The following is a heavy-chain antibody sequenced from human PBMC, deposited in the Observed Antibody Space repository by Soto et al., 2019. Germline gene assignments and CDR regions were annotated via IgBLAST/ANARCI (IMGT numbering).Heavy chain of an antibody. V-gene: IGHV4-59*01. J-gene: IGHJ5*02. D-gene: IGHD3-16*01. CDR1: GGSISPYY. CDR2: IYYSGIT. Sequence: SETLSLTCTVSGGSISPYYWSWIRQPPGKGLEWIGYIYYSGITNYNHARQSRVTISLDTSKDQFSLKLSSVTAADTAVYYCARELGQRRDRNWFDPWGQGTLVTVSS. CDR3: ARELGQRRDRNWFDP.